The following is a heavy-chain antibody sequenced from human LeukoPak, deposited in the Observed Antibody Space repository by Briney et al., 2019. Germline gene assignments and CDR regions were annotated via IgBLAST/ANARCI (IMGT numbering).Heavy chain of an antibody. CDR2: IYYSGST. D-gene: IGHD3-10*01. V-gene: IGHV4-39*01. CDR1: GGSISSSSYY. J-gene: IGHJ4*02. Sequence: SETLSLTCTVSGGSISSSSYYWGWIRQPPGKGLEWIGSIYYSGSTYYNPSLKSRVTISVDTSKNQFSLKLSSVTAADTAVYYCARQDRFGELSNFDYWGQGTLVTVSP. CDR3: ARQDRFGELSNFDY.